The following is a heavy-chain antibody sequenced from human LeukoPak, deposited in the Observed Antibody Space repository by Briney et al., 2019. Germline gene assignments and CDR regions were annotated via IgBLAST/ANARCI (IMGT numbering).Heavy chain of an antibody. CDR2: IYHSGST. J-gene: IGHJ4*02. CDR3: ARVLKQEYYYDSSGPEEIPDYFDY. Sequence: NPSETLSLTCTVSGYSISSGYYWGWIRQPPGKGLEWIGSIYHSGSTYYNPSLKSRVTISVDTSKNQFSLKLSSVTAADAAVYYCARVLKQEYYYDSSGPEEIPDYFDYWGQGTLVTVSS. D-gene: IGHD3-22*01. CDR1: GYSISSGYY. V-gene: IGHV4-38-2*02.